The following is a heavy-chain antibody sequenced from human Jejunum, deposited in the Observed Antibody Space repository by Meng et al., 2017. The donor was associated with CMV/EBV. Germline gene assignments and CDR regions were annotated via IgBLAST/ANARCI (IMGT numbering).Heavy chain of an antibody. V-gene: IGHV1-69*10. CDR2: LIPVLNKA. Sequence: VPLGQSGAEGKKPGSSLKVACKTSGGSFSTYTFSWVRQAPGKGLEWMGGLIPVLNKAKSAPRFQDRVTFTADETTTTAYMELSSLTFEDTAVYFCARGRGNQPLFDFWGQGTLVTVSS. CDR3: ARGRGNQPLFDF. CDR1: GGSFSTYT. D-gene: IGHD2/OR15-2a*01. J-gene: IGHJ4*02.